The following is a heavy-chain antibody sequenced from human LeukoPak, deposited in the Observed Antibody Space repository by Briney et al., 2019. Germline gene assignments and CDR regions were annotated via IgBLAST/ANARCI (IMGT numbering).Heavy chain of an antibody. Sequence: ASVKVSCKASGYTFTSYGISWVRQAPGQGLEWMGWINPNSGGTNYAQNFQGRVTMTRDTSITTAYMELSSLRSDDTAVYYCARSGDYYGSGRAPYFDYWGQGTLVTVSS. CDR3: ARSGDYYGSGRAPYFDY. D-gene: IGHD3-10*01. CDR2: INPNSGGT. CDR1: GYTFTSYG. J-gene: IGHJ4*02. V-gene: IGHV1-2*02.